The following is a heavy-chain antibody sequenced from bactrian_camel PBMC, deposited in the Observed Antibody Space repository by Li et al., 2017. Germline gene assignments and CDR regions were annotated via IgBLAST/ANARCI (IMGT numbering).Heavy chain of an antibody. V-gene: IGHV3S67*01. CDR3: AASHSFILTPRFYRLESSDYPY. D-gene: IGHD4*01. CDR2: IRRDDLT. J-gene: IGHJ4*01. Sequence: VQLVESGGGLVQPGGSLRLSCAPSGLSVSDSSMAWFRQSPGKEPEAVAAIRRDDLTAYTDSVKGRFTISKDNAENSLFLQMSNLKPEDTAMYYCAASHSFILTPRFYRLESSDYPYRGQGTQVTVS. CDR1: GLSVSDSS.